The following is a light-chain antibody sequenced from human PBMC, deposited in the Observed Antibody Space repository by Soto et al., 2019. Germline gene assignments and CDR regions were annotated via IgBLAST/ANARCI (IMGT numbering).Light chain of an antibody. CDR1: SSNIGSNY. CDR3: AAWDDSLGWV. V-gene: IGLV1-47*02. J-gene: IGLJ3*02. Sequence: QSVLTQPPSVSGAPGQRVTISCTGSSSNIGSNYVYWYQQLPGTAPKLLIYSNNQRPSGVPDRFSGSKSGTSASLAISGLRSEDEADYYCAAWDDSLGWVFGGGTKVTVL. CDR2: SNN.